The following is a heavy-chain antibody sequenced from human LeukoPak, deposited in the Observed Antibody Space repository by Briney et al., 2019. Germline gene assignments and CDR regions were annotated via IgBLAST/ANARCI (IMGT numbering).Heavy chain of an antibody. CDR2: IIPIIGTA. CDR3: ARAGWKVGEGYELDY. Sequence: ASVKVSCKASGGTFSSYAISWVRQAPGQGLEWMGGIIPIIGTANYAQKFQGRVTITADESTSTAYMELSSLRSEDTAVYYCARAGWKVGEGYELDYWGQGTLVTVSS. V-gene: IGHV1-69*13. CDR1: GGTFSSYA. D-gene: IGHD5-12*01. J-gene: IGHJ4*02.